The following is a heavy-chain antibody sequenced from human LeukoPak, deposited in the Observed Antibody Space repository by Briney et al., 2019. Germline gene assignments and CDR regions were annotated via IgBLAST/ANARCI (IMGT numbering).Heavy chain of an antibody. CDR2: ISGSGGST. CDR1: GFTFSSYA. CDR3: AKDGSSSRVETYYYYMDV. V-gene: IGHV3-23*01. J-gene: IGHJ6*03. Sequence: PGGSLRLSCAASGFTFSSYAMSWVRQAPGKGLEWVSAISGSGGSTYYADSVKGRFTISRDNSKNTLYLQMNSLRAEDTAVYYCAKDGSSSRVETYYYYMDVWGKGTTVTVSS. D-gene: IGHD6-13*01.